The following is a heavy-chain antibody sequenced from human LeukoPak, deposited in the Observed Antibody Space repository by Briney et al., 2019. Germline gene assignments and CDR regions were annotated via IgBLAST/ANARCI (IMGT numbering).Heavy chain of an antibody. CDR2: IYYSGST. V-gene: IGHV4-30-4*08. J-gene: IGHJ3*02. Sequence: SETLSLTCTVSGGSISSGDYYWSWIRQPPGKGLEWIGYIYYSGSTYYNPSLKSRVTISVDTSKNRFSLKLSSVTAADTAVYYCARESNVVVPAAILPAFDIWGQGTMVTVSS. D-gene: IGHD2-2*02. CDR3: ARESNVVVPAAILPAFDI. CDR1: GGSISSGDYY.